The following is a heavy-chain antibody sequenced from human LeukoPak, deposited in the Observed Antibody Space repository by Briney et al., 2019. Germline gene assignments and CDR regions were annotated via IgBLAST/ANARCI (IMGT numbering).Heavy chain of an antibody. D-gene: IGHD6-13*01. CDR3: TKDTSSYYLHYMDV. J-gene: IGHJ6*03. CDR1: GFTFDDYA. Sequence: GGSLRLSCVASGFTFDDYAMHWVQQAPGKGLEWVSGISWHSGTIAYADSVKGRFTISRDNAKNSLYLQLSSLRAEDTALYFCTKDTSSYYLHYMDVWGKGTPVTVSS. V-gene: IGHV3-9*01. CDR2: ISWHSGTI.